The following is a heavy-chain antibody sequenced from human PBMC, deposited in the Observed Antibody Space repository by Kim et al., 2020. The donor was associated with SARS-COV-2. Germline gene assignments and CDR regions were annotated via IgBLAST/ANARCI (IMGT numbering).Heavy chain of an antibody. D-gene: IGHD5-12*01. CDR1: GGSFSGYY. Sequence: SETLSLTCAVYGGSFSGYYWSWIRQPPGKGLEWIGEINHSGSTNYNPSLKSRVTISVDTSKNQFSLKLSSVTAADTAVYYWARAPLGLRFPYYYYYYGMDVWGQGTTVTVSS. CDR3: ARAPLGLRFPYYYYYYGMDV. V-gene: IGHV4-34*01. CDR2: INHSGST. J-gene: IGHJ6*02.